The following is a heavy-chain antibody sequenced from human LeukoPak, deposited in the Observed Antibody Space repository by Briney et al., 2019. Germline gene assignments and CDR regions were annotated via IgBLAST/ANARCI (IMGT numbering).Heavy chain of an antibody. CDR2: LGIAGDT. J-gene: IGHJ4*02. V-gene: IGHV3-13*01. Sequence: GGSLRLSCAASGFTVSSYAMHWVRQPIGEGLEWVSALGIAGDTFYPGSVKGRFIISRENARNSLYLQMNSLRAEDTAMYYCARQKQSHGNFDYWGQGTLVTVSS. CDR1: GFTVSSYA. D-gene: IGHD1-26*01. CDR3: ARQKQSHGNFDY.